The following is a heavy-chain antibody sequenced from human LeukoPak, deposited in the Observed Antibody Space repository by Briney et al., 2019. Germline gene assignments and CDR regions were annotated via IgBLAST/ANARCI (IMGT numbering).Heavy chain of an antibody. V-gene: IGHV4-61*01. CDR2: IYNGVNT. CDR3: ARDEYYYDSRGYSYYFDY. D-gene: IGHD3-22*01. CDR1: GASVSSASY. Sequence: SETLSLTCTVSGASVSSASYWTWIRQPPGKGVEWIAHIYNGVNTNYNPSLKSRVTISADTSKNQFSLKLSSVTAADTAVYYCARDEYYYDSRGYSYYFDYWGQGTLVTVSS. J-gene: IGHJ4*02.